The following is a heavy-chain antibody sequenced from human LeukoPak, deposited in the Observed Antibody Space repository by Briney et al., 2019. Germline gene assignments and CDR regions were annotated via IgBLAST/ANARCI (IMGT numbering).Heavy chain of an antibody. V-gene: IGHV3-73*01. Sequence: PGGSLRLSCAASGFTFSGSTMHWVRQAAGKGVEWLGRIRRKVNSSPTAYAASVNARFTISTDHSNNTAYLQMNSLTTEDTAVYYCTRQGGEDYWGQGTLVTVS. CDR2: IRRKVNSSPT. CDR3: TRQGGEDY. J-gene: IGHJ4*02. D-gene: IGHD3-16*01. CDR1: GFTFSGST.